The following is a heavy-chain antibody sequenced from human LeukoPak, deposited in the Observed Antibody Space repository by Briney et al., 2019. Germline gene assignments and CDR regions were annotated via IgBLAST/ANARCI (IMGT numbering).Heavy chain of an antibody. Sequence: SETLSLTCTVSGGSISSYYWSWIRQPAGKGLEWIGRIYTSGSTSYNPSLKSRVTMSVDTSKNQISLKVNSVTAADTAVYYCARESYSSSYLFDFWGQGTLVTVSS. CDR3: ARESYSSSYLFDF. CDR2: IYTSGST. D-gene: IGHD6-6*01. V-gene: IGHV4-4*07. J-gene: IGHJ4*02. CDR1: GGSISSYY.